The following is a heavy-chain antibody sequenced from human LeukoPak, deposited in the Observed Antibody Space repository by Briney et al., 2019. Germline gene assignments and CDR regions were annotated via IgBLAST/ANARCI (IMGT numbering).Heavy chain of an antibody. J-gene: IGHJ4*02. CDR2: ISGSGGST. CDR3: AKDQGYSSSSSLHY. CDR1: GFTFSSYA. D-gene: IGHD6-6*01. Sequence: GGSLRLSCAASGFTFSSYAMSWVRQAPGKGLEWVSCISGSGGSTYYADSVKGRFSISRDNSKNTLYLQMNSLRAEGTAVYYCAKDQGYSSSSSLHYWGQGTLVTVSS. V-gene: IGHV3-23*01.